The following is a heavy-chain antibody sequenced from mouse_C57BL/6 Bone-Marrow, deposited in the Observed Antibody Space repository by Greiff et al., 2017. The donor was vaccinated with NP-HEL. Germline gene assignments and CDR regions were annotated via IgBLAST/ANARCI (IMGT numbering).Heavy chain of an antibody. CDR3: ARRNLRY. CDR1: GYTFTSYW. J-gene: IGHJ2*01. Sequence: QVQLQQPGAELVKPGASVKMSCKASGYTFTSYWITWVKQRPGQGLEWIGDIYPGSGRTNYNEKCKSKATLTVDTSSSTAYMQHSSLTSEDSAVYYCARRNLRYWGQGTTLTVSS. CDR2: IYPGSGRT. V-gene: IGHV1-55*01.